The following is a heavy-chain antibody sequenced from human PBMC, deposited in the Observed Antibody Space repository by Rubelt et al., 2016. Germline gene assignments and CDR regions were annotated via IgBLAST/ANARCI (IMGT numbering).Heavy chain of an antibody. CDR1: DGSISSGTYS. D-gene: IGHD5-24*01. Sequence: QVQLQESGPGLVKPSQTLSLTCAVSDGSISSGTYSWSWIRQPPGKGLEWIGNFHYGGSTYYNPSLKSRLTISLDTSKNQVSLKLSSVTAADTAVYYCARVGDGNNFFYLDYWGQGTLVTVSS. CDR3: ARVGDGNNFFYLDY. CDR2: FHYGGST. V-gene: IGHV4-30-4*07. J-gene: IGHJ4*02.